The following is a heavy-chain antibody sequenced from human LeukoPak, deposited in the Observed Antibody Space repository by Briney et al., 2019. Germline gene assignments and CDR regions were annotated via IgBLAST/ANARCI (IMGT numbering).Heavy chain of an antibody. CDR3: ARIRWFGELLWDAFDI. D-gene: IGHD3-10*01. CDR1: GYSFTSYW. Sequence: GESPKISCKGSGYSFTSYWIGWVRQMPGKGLEWMGIIYPGDSDTRYSPSFQGQVTISADKSISTAYLQWSSLKASDTAMYYCARIRWFGELLWDAFDIWGQGTMVTVSS. CDR2: IYPGDSDT. J-gene: IGHJ3*02. V-gene: IGHV5-51*01.